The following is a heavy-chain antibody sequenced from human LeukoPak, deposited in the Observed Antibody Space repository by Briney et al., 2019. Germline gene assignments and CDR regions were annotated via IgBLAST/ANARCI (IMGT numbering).Heavy chain of an antibody. D-gene: IGHD3-10*01. Sequence: GGSLRLSCAASGFTFSSYWMSWVRQAPGQGLEWVGNIKQDGSEKYYVDSVKGRLTISRDNSKNTLYLQMSSLRADDTAVYYCTKGGWGTVLDYWGQGTLVTVSS. CDR3: TKGGWGTVLDY. CDR2: IKQDGSEK. J-gene: IGHJ4*02. V-gene: IGHV3-7*03. CDR1: GFTFSSYW.